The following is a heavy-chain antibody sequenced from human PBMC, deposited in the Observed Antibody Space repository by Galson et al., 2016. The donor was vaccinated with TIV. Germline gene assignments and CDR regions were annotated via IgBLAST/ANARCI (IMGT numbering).Heavy chain of an antibody. V-gene: IGHV3-13*01. CDR3: VRGATVTVSGGFDS. J-gene: IGHJ4*02. D-gene: IGHD4-17*01. Sequence: SLRLSCAASGFNFGNYDMFWVRQVTGETLEWVSSIGTLGDTYYPDSLKGRFTISRENATNSLYLQMDSLRAGDTAVYYCVRGATVTVSGGFDSWGQGTLVTVSS. CDR1: GFNFGNYD. CDR2: IGTLGDT.